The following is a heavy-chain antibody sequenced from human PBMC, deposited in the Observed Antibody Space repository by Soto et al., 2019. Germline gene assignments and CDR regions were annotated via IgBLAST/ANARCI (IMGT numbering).Heavy chain of an antibody. J-gene: IGHJ4*02. Sequence: QVQLVQSGAEVKKPGASVKVSCKASGYTFTSYYMHWVRQAPGQGLEWMGIINPSGGSTSYAQKFQGRVTMTRDTSTSTVYMELSSLRSEDTAVYYCASDITICGVVRYWGQGTLVTVSS. D-gene: IGHD3-3*01. CDR1: GYTFTSYY. CDR2: INPSGGST. CDR3: ASDITICGVVRY. V-gene: IGHV1-46*01.